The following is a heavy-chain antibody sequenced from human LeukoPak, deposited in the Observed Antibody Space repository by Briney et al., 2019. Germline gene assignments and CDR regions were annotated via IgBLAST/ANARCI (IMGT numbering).Heavy chain of an antibody. Sequence: GASVKVSCKASGGTFSSYAISWVRQAPGQGLEWKGRIIPILGIANYAQKFQGRVTITADKSTSTAYMELSSLRSEDTAVYYCARVDTAMVIDYWGQGTLVTVSS. J-gene: IGHJ4*02. CDR2: IIPILGIA. D-gene: IGHD5-18*01. CDR3: ARVDTAMVIDY. V-gene: IGHV1-69*04. CDR1: GGTFSSYA.